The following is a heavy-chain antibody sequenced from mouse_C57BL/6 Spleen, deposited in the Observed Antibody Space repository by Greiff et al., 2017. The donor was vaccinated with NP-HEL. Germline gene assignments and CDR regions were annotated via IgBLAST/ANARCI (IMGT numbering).Heavy chain of an antibody. CDR2: IDPETGGT. V-gene: IGHV1-15*01. Sequence: QVQLQQSGAELVRPGASVTLSCKASGYTFTDYEMHWVKQTPVHGLEWIGAIDPETGGTAYNQKFKGKAILTADKSSSTAYMELRSLTSEDSAVYYCTRFWDGYRAWFAYWGQGTLVTVSA. CDR1: GYTFTDYE. D-gene: IGHD2-3*01. J-gene: IGHJ3*01. CDR3: TRFWDGYRAWFAY.